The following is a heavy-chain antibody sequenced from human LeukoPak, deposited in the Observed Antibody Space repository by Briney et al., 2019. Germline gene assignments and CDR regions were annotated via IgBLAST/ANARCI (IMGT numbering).Heavy chain of an antibody. CDR2: ISYDGSNK. CDR3: AKDSSSWYYFDY. Sequence: GRSLRLSCAASGFTFSSYGMNGVRQAPGKGLEWVAVISYDGSNKYYADSVKGRFTISRDNSKNTLYLQMNSLRAEDTAVYYCAKDSSSWYYFDYWGQGTLVTVSS. D-gene: IGHD6-13*01. J-gene: IGHJ4*02. V-gene: IGHV3-30*18. CDR1: GFTFSSYG.